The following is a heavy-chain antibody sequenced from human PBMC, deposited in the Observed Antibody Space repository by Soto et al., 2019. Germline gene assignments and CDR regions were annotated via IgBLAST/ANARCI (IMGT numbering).Heavy chain of an antibody. CDR2: IYYSGCT. CDR3: ARGTRKLLQGRRVDY. CDR1: GGSISSGGYY. Sequence: QVQLQESGPGLVKPSQTLSLTCTVSGGSISSGGYYWSWIRQHPGKGREWIGYIYYSGCTHHNPSLKRRVTISVDTSKNPFSLKLSSVTAADTVVYYCARGTRKLLQGRRVDYWGQGTLVTVSS. V-gene: IGHV4-31*03. J-gene: IGHJ4*02. D-gene: IGHD2-15*01.